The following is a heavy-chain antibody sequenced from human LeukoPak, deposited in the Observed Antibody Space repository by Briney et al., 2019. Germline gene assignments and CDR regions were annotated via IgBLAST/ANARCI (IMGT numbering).Heavy chain of an antibody. CDR3: ARDSYYDILTGYYNLPLDY. V-gene: IGHV3-21*01. D-gene: IGHD3-9*01. CDR1: GFIFPNAK. J-gene: IGHJ4*02. Sequence: GGSLRLSCAASGFIFPNAKMNWVRQAPGKGLEWVSSISSSSSYIYYADSVKGRFTISRDNAKNSLYLQMNSLRAEDTAVYYCARDSYYDILTGYYNLPLDYWGQGTLVTVSS. CDR2: ISSSSSYI.